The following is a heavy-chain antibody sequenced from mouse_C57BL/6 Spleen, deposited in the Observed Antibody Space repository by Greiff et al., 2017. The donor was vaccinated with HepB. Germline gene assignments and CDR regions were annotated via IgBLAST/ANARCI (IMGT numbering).Heavy chain of an antibody. Sequence: QVQLKESGAELVKPGASVKMSCKASGYTFTTYPIEWMKQNHGKSLEWIGNFHPYNDDTKYNEKFKGKATLTVDTSSSTVYLELSRLTSDDSAVYYCARGAYYYGSGWWYFDVWGTGTTVTVSS. J-gene: IGHJ1*03. CDR2: FHPYNDDT. D-gene: IGHD1-1*01. V-gene: IGHV1-47*01. CDR1: GYTFTTYP. CDR3: ARGAYYYGSGWWYFDV.